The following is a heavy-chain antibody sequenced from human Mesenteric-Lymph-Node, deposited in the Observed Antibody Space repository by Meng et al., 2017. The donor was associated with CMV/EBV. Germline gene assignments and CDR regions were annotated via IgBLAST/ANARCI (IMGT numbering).Heavy chain of an antibody. J-gene: IGHJ5*02. V-gene: IGHV7-4-1*02. D-gene: IGHD2-8*01. Sequence: QVQLVSSGSEWKKPGALLSVPGKASGYNFTRYALNWGRQAPGQGLEWMGWIYTNTGIPRYAQGSTGRFVFSLDTSVSTAYLQINGLKAEDTAVYYCATGYGTDGVCHFDPWGQGTLVTVSS. CDR3: ATGYGTDGVCHFDP. CDR2: IYTNTGIP. CDR1: GYNFTRYA.